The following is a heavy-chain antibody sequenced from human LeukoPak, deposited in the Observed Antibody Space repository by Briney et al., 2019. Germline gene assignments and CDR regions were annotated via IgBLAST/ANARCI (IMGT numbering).Heavy chain of an antibody. CDR2: IYTSGST. J-gene: IGHJ4*02. CDR3: ARDGPLVYFDY. V-gene: IGHV4-61*02. CDR1: GASINSGSYY. D-gene: IGHD3-16*02. Sequence: SQTLSLTCTVSGASINSGSYYWTWIRQPAGKGLEWIGRIYTSGSTNYNPSLKSRVTISLDTSKNQFSLKLDSVTAADTAVYYCARDGPLVYFDYWGQGALVTVSS.